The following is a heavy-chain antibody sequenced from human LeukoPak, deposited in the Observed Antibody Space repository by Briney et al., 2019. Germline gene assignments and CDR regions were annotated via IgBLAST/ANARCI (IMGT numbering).Heavy chain of an antibody. D-gene: IGHD4-17*01. CDR3: AKDLGPSGAGWFDP. CDR2: ISGDGGST. CDR1: GFTFDDYA. Sequence: GGSLRLSCAASGFTFDDYAMYWVRQVPGKGLEWVSLISGDGGSTYYADSVKCRFTISRDNSKNSLSLQINSLRTEDTALYYCAKDLGPSGAGWFDPWGQGTLVTVSS. J-gene: IGHJ5*02. V-gene: IGHV3-43*02.